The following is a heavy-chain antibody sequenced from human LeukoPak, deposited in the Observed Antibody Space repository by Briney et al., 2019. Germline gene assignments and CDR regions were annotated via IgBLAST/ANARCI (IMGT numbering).Heavy chain of an antibody. V-gene: IGHV1-69*05. CDR1: GGTFSSYA. D-gene: IGHD3/OR15-3a*01. Sequence: GASVKVSCKASGGTFSSYAISWVRQAPGQGLEWMGGIIPIFGTANYAQKFQGRVTITTDESTSTAYMELSSLRSEDTAVYYCGRVLDYIIWTGFDPWAREPWTPSPQ. CDR3: GRVLDYIIWTGFDP. CDR2: IIPIFGTA. J-gene: IGHJ5*02.